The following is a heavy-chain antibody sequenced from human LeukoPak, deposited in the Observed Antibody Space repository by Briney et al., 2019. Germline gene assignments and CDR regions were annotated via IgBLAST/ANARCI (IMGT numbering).Heavy chain of an antibody. CDR1: GGSFSGYY. J-gene: IGHJ4*02. V-gene: IGHV4-34*01. CDR3: ARGRVTMVRGVFPFDY. D-gene: IGHD3-10*01. CDR2: INHSGST. Sequence: PSETLSLTCAVYGGSFSGYYWSWIRQPPGKGLEWIGDINHSGSTNYNPSLKSRITISVDTSKNQFSLKLSSVTAADTAVYYCARGRVTMVRGVFPFDYWGQGTLVTVSS.